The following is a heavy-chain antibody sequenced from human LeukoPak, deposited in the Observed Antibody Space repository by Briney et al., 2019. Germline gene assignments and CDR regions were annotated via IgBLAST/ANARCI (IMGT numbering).Heavy chain of an antibody. Sequence: SVKVSCKASGGTFSSYAISWVRQAPGQGLEWMGGIIPIFGTANYAQKFQGRVTITADESTSTAYMELSSLRSEDTAVYYCARLPSSSSGWYYFDYWSQGTLVTVSS. J-gene: IGHJ4*02. D-gene: IGHD6-19*01. CDR3: ARLPSSSSGWYYFDY. CDR2: IIPIFGTA. CDR1: GGTFSSYA. V-gene: IGHV1-69*13.